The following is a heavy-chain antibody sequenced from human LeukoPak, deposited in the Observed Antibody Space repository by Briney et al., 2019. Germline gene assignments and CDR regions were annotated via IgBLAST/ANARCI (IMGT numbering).Heavy chain of an antibody. CDR3: ARVGDGLNDAFDI. D-gene: IGHD5-24*01. J-gene: IGHJ3*02. CDR2: INPKTGGT. Sequence: ASVKVSCKASGYIFIGHYMNWVRQVPGQGLEWMGRINPKTGGTNYAQNFQGRVTMTRDTSISTTYMEPSRLRPDDTAVYYCARVGDGLNDAFDIWGQGTMVTVSS. CDR1: GYIFIGHY. V-gene: IGHV1-2*06.